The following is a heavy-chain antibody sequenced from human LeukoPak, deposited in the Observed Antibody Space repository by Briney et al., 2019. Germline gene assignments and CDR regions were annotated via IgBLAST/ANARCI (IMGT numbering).Heavy chain of an antibody. D-gene: IGHD4-17*01. CDR3: AGSYTVTTAGY. CDR1: GFTFSSYS. J-gene: IGHJ4*02. V-gene: IGHV3-21*01. Sequence: GGSLRLSCAASGFTFSSYSMTWVRQAPGKGLEWVSSISSSSSYIYYADSVKGRFTISRDNAKNSLYLQMNSPRAEDTAVYYCAGSYTVTTAGYWGQGTLVTVSS. CDR2: ISSSSSYI.